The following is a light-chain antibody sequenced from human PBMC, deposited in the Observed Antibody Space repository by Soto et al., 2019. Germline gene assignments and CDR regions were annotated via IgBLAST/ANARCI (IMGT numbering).Light chain of an antibody. Sequence: EIVMTQSPATLSVSPGETATLSCRASQSVSSNLAWYQQKPGQAPSLLIYGASTRATDIPPRFSGSGSGTEFTLSISSLQSEDFAVSYCQQYHNWVTLGGGTKVDIK. V-gene: IGKV3-15*01. CDR1: QSVSSN. CDR3: QQYHNWVT. CDR2: GAS. J-gene: IGKJ4*01.